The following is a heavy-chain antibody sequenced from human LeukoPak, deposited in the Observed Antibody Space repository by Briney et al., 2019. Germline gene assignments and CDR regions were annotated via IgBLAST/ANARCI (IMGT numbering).Heavy chain of an antibody. Sequence: SETLSLTCNVSGGSISSGRYYWSWIRQPPGKGLEWIGEINHSGSTNYNPSLKSRVTISVDTSKNQFSLKLSSVTAADTAVYYCARGGVPKWLRWTNSNNWFDPWGQGTLVTVSS. J-gene: IGHJ5*02. CDR2: INHSGST. CDR3: ARGGVPKWLRWTNSNNWFDP. D-gene: IGHD5-12*01. CDR1: GGSISSGRYY. V-gene: IGHV4-39*07.